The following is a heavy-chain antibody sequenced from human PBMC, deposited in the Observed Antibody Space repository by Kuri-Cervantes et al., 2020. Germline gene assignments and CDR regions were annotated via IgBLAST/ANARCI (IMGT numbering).Heavy chain of an antibody. CDR3: ARVGVYSGYDFTH. Sequence: SETLSLTCAVSGGSISSSSYYWGWIRQPPGKGLEWIGSIYYSGSTYYNPSLKSRVTISVDTSKNQFSLKLSSVTAADTAVYYCARVGVYSGYDFTHWGQGTLVT. V-gene: IGHV4-39*01. D-gene: IGHD5-12*01. J-gene: IGHJ4*02. CDR1: GGSISSSSYY. CDR2: IYYSGST.